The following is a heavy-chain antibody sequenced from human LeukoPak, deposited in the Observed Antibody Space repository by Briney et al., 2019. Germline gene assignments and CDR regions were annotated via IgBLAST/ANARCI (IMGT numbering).Heavy chain of an antibody. CDR3: ASEYYYDRSGANAFDI. CDR2: INPKSGDT. CDR1: GYTFIDCY. Sequence: ASVKVSCKASGYTFIDCYIHWVRQAPGQGLEWMGWINPKSGDTKYAPKFQGRVTMTRDTSISTAYMDVSSLRYDDTAVYYCASEYYYDRSGANAFDIWGQGTMVTV. V-gene: IGHV1-2*02. J-gene: IGHJ3*02. D-gene: IGHD3-22*01.